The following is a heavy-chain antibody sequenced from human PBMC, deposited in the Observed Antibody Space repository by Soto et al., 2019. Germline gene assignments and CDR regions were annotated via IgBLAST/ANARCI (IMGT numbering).Heavy chain of an antibody. J-gene: IGHJ4*02. Sequence: SETLSLTCGVSGYSISDGYYWAWLRQPPGKVLEWIGSFYHGGSAYYTPSLRSRVTMSADTSKNQFSLRLTSVTAADTAVYYCARALMVTTLSGTSYYFVSCCPATLLS. V-gene: IGHV4-38-2*01. D-gene: IGHD5-18*01. CDR3: ARALMVTTLSGTSYYFVS. CDR1: GYSISDGYY. CDR2: FYHGGSA.